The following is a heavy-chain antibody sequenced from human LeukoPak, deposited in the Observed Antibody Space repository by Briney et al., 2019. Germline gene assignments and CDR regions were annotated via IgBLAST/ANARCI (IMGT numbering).Heavy chain of an antibody. V-gene: IGHV3-73*01. D-gene: IGHD6-19*01. Sequence: GGSLKLYCAGSGFTFSGSAMHWVRQASGKGLEWVGRIRSKANSYATAYAASVKGRFTISRDDSKNTAYLQMNSLKTEDTAVYYCTSEYSSGWYWGQGTLVTVSS. CDR2: IRSKANSYAT. CDR1: GFTFSGSA. CDR3: TSEYSSGWY. J-gene: IGHJ4*02.